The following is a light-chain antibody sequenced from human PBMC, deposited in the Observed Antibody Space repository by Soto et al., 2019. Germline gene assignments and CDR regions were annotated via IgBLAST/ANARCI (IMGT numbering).Light chain of an antibody. CDR3: QQYNNWPPET. CDR2: GAS. J-gene: IGKJ1*01. V-gene: IGKV3-15*01. CDR1: QSVSSN. Sequence: EIVMTQSPATLSVSPGERATLSCRASQSVSSNLAWYQQKPGQAPRLLIYGASTRATGIPARVSRSGSGTEFTLTITSLQFEDFAVYDGQQYNNWPPETFGQGTEVDIK.